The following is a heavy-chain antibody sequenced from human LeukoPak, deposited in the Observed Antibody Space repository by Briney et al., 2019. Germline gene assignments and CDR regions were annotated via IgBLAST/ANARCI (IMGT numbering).Heavy chain of an antibody. CDR2: ISYDGSKK. Sequence: GRSLRLSCAASGFTFSSYAMHWVPQAPGKGLEWVAVISYDGSKKYYADSVKGRFTISRDNSKITLYLQMSSLRAEDTAVYYCAREGTYSSSWYYFDNWGQGNLVTVSS. CDR3: AREGTYSSSWYYFDN. V-gene: IGHV3-30-3*01. D-gene: IGHD6-13*01. J-gene: IGHJ4*02. CDR1: GFTFSSYA.